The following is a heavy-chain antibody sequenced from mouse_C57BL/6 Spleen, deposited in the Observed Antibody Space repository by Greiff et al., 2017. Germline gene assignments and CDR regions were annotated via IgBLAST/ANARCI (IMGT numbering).Heavy chain of an antibody. V-gene: IGHV1-72*01. CDR2: IDPNSGGT. CDR1: GYTFTSYW. Sequence: QVQLQQPGAELVKPGASVKLSCKASGYTFTSYWMHWVKQRPGRGLEWIGRIDPNSGGTKYNEKFKSKATLTVDKPSSTAYMQLSSLTAEDSAVYYCARAYYGSSYEEAWFADWGQGTLVTVSA. J-gene: IGHJ3*01. D-gene: IGHD1-1*01. CDR3: ARAYYGSSYEEAWFAD.